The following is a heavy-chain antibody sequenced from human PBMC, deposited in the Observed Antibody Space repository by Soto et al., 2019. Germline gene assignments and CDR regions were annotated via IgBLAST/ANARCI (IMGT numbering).Heavy chain of an antibody. CDR1: GGTFSSYA. J-gene: IGHJ5*02. CDR3: ARGANWDIVVVPAAASFDP. CDR2: IIPIFGTA. V-gene: IGHV1-69*01. Sequence: QVQLVQSGAEVKKPGSSVKVSCKASGGTFSSYAISWVRQAPGQGLEWMGGIIPIFGTANYAQKFQGRVTITADESQRTAYMELSSLRSEDTAVYYCARGANWDIVVVPAAASFDPWGQGTLVTVSS. D-gene: IGHD2-2*01.